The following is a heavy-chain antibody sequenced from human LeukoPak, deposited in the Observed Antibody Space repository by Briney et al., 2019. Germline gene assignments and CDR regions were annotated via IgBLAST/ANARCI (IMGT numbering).Heavy chain of an antibody. V-gene: IGHV3-53*01. CDR3: ARFRDAGTESYFDY. CDR2: IYSGGST. J-gene: IGHJ4*02. CDR1: GFTVSSNY. D-gene: IGHD6-13*01. Sequence: PGGSLRLSCAASGFTVSSNYMSWVRQAPGKGLEWVSVIYSGGSTYYADSVKGRFTISRDNSKNTLYLQMNSLRAEDTAVYYCARFRDAGTESYFDYWGQGTLVTVSS.